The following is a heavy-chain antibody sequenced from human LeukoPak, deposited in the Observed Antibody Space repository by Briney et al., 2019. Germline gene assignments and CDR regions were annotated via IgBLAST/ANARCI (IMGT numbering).Heavy chain of an antibody. V-gene: IGHV3-43*01. J-gene: IGHJ6*03. CDR2: ITWDGDNT. Sequence: GGSLRLSCAASGFTFDDYSMHWVRQAPGKGLKWVSFITWDGDNTYYADSVKGRFTISRDNTKNSLYLQMNSLRTDDTALYYCARGPLIDYNYYYMDVWGKGTPVTVSS. D-gene: IGHD3-22*01. CDR1: GFTFDDYS. CDR3: ARGPLIDYNYYYMDV.